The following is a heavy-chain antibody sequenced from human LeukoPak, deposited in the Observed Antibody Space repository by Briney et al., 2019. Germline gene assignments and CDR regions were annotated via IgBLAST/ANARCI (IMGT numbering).Heavy chain of an antibody. V-gene: IGHV3-23*01. D-gene: IGHD2-2*01. CDR2: ISASGGTT. CDR1: GFTFNNYA. Sequence: GGSLRLSCAASGFTFNNYAMSWVRQAPGKGLEWVSAISASGGTTYYADSVKGRFTISRDNSENTLFPQMNSLRAEDTAVYYCAKEPRVYCSSTSCPNWFDSWGQGTLVTVSS. CDR3: AKEPRVYCSSTSCPNWFDS. J-gene: IGHJ5*01.